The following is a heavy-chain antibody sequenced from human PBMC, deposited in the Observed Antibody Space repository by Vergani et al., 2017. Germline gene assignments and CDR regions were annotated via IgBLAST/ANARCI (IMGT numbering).Heavy chain of an antibody. CDR1: GYTFTSYA. V-gene: IGHV1-3*01. J-gene: IGHJ3*02. CDR3: ARRAYGDYGDAFDI. CDR2: INAGNGNT. Sequence: QVQLVQSGAEVKKPGASVTVSCKASGYTFTSYAMLWVRQAPGQRLEWMGWINAGNGNTKYSQKFQGRVTITREPSASTAYMELSSLRSEDTAVYYCARRAYGDYGDAFDIWGQGTMVTVSS. D-gene: IGHD4-17*01.